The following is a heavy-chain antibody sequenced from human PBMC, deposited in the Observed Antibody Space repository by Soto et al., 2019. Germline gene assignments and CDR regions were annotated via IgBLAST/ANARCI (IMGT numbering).Heavy chain of an antibody. D-gene: IGHD3-22*01. J-gene: IGHJ4*02. V-gene: IGHV2-5*02. CDR1: GFSLSTSGVG. CDR2: IYWDDDK. CDR3: AHRGLIKKNFDY. Sequence: QITLKESGPTLVKPTQTLTLTCTFSGFSLSTSGVGVGWIRQPPGTALEWLALIYWDDDKRYRPSLKSRLTITKDTSNNQVVLTMTNMDPVDTATYYCAHRGLIKKNFDYWGQGTLVTVSS.